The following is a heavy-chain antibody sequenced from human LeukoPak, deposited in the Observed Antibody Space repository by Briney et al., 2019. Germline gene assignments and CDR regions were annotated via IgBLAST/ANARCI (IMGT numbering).Heavy chain of an antibody. Sequence: GGSLRLSCAASGFTVSSNYMSWVRQAPGKGLEWVSVIYSGGSTYYADSVKGRFTISRDNAKNSLYLQMNSLRAEDTAVYYCARVRQQLVNDAFDIWGQGTMVTVSS. J-gene: IGHJ3*02. CDR1: GFTVSSNY. V-gene: IGHV3-66*01. D-gene: IGHD6-13*01. CDR2: IYSGGST. CDR3: ARVRQQLVNDAFDI.